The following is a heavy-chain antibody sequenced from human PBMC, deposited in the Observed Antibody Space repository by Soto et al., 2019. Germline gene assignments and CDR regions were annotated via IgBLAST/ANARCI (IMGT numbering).Heavy chain of an antibody. D-gene: IGHD2-15*01. CDR2: INHSGST. V-gene: IGHV4-34*01. CDR3: ARVSPHYCSGGSCYSVYFDY. Sequence: QVQLQQWGAGLLKPSETLSLTCAVYGGSFSGYYWSWIRQPPGKGLEWTGEINHSGSTNYKPSLNSRVTISVDTSKNHFSLKLSSVTAADTAVYYCARVSPHYCSGGSCYSVYFDYWGQGTLVTVCS. J-gene: IGHJ4*02. CDR1: GGSFSGYY.